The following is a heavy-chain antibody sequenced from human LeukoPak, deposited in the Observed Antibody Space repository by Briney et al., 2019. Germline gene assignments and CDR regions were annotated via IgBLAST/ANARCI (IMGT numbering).Heavy chain of an antibody. CDR1: GYTFTSYA. Sequence: GRSLRLSCAASGYTFTSYAMHWVRQAPGQRLEWMGWINAGNGNTKYSQKFQGRVTITRDTSASTAYMELSSLRSEDTAVYYCARGSIAVAGSTVFDPWGQGTLVTVSS. J-gene: IGHJ5*02. D-gene: IGHD6-19*01. CDR2: INAGNGNT. V-gene: IGHV1-3*01. CDR3: ARGSIAVAGSTVFDP.